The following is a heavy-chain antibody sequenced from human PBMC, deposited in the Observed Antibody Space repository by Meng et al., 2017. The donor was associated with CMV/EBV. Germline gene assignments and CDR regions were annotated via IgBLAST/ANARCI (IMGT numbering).Heavy chain of an antibody. J-gene: IGHJ5*02. V-gene: IGHV4-39*07. CDR3: ARVPDHYNWNRNSAHNWFDP. CDR1: GGSISSSSYY. CDR2: IYYSGST. D-gene: IGHD1-20*01. Sequence: SETLSLTCTVSGGSISSSSYYWGWIRQPPGKGLEWIGSIYYSGSTYYNPSLKSRVTISVDTSKNQFSLKLSSVTAADTAVYYCARVPDHYNWNRNSAHNWFDPWGQGTLVTVSS.